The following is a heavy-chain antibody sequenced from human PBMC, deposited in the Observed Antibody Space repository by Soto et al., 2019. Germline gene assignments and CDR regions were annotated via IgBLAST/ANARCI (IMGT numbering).Heavy chain of an antibody. CDR2: IYYSGST. V-gene: IGHV4-59*08. J-gene: IGHJ5*02. CDR1: GGSISSYY. D-gene: IGHD3-9*01. CDR3: ARHSPLGAFYDILTGYPNWFDP. Sequence: SETLSLTCTVSGGSISSYYWSWIRQPPGKGLEWIGYIYYSGSTNYNPSLKSRVTISVDTSKNQFSLKLSSVTAADTAVYYCARHSPLGAFYDILTGYPNWFDPWGQGTLVTVS.